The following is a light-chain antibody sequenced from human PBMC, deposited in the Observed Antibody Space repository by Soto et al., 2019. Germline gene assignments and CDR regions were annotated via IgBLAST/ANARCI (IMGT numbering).Light chain of an antibody. J-gene: IGKJ1*01. CDR2: GAT. V-gene: IGKV1-39*01. Sequence: DIQMTQSPSSLSASVGDRVTITCRASQSISTFLNWYQQKRGQAPNVLIYGATSLQSGVPSRFSGSGSGTDFILTITNLQPEDFATYYCQQSYSSPWTFGQGTKVDIK. CDR1: QSISTF. CDR3: QQSYSSPWT.